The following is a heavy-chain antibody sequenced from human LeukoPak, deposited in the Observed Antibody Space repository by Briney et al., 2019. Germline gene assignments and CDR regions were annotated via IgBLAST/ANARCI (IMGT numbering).Heavy chain of an antibody. CDR1: GFTFSSYE. D-gene: IGHD3-3*01. CDR2: ISVSGGTI. CDR3: ARGDGGYYYGMDV. J-gene: IGHJ6*02. V-gene: IGHV3-48*03. Sequence: GGSLRFSCAASGFTFSSYEMNWVRQAPGKGLEWVSYISVSGGTIKYADSVKGRFTISRDNAKNSLYLHLNSLRVEDTAFYYCARGDGGYYYGMDVWGQGTTVTVSS.